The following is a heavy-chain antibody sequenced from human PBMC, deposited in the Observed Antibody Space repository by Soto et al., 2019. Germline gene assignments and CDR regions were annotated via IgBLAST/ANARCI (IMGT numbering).Heavy chain of an antibody. CDR1: GYIFTGYY. CDR2: INPNSGDT. D-gene: IGHD6-19*01. V-gene: IGHV1-2*04. CDR3: ATSRISIAVAGETEYYFDY. J-gene: IGHJ4*02. Sequence: PSVKVSCKASGYIFTGYYMHWVRQAPGQGLEWMGWINPNSGDTNYTQKFQGWVTMTRDTSISTAYMELSRLRSDDTAVHYCATSRISIAVAGETEYYFDYWGQGTPVTVSS.